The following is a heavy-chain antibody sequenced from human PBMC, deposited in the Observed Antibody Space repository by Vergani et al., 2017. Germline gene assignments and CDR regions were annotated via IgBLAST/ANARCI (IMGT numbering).Heavy chain of an antibody. J-gene: IGHJ4*02. Sequence: EVQLLESGGGLVQPGGSLRLSCAASGFTFSSYAMSWVRQAPGKGLEWVSAISGRGGSTYYADSVKGRFTISRDNSKNTLYLQMNSLRAEDTAVYYCATAPMGYYGSGSYLDNWGQGTLVTVSS. CDR3: ATAPMGYYGSGSYLDN. D-gene: IGHD3-10*01. CDR1: GFTFSSYA. CDR2: ISGRGGST. V-gene: IGHV3-23*01.